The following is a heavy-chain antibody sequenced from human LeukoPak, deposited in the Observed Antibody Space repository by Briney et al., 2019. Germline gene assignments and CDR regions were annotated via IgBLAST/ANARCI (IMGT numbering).Heavy chain of an antibody. V-gene: IGHV4-59*08. CDR1: NGSISTYY. CDR2: ISYGGAT. Sequence: PSETLSLTCSVSNGSISTYYWSWTRQSPGKGLEWIGYISYGGATTYNPSLKRRVTISVDSPKNHFSLRLTSLTAADTALYYCARHGGTLDYFDSWGPGSLVTVSS. D-gene: IGHD1-26*01. CDR3: ARHGGTLDYFDS. J-gene: IGHJ4*02.